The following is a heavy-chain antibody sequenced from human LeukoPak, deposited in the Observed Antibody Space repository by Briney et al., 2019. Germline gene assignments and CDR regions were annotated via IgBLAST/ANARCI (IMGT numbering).Heavy chain of an antibody. J-gene: IGHJ4*02. V-gene: IGHV3-23*01. Sequence: GGSLRLSCVASGFTFSNSAMSWVRQAPGKGLEWVSAISGSGGATYYADSVKGRFTISRDNSKNMLYLQMNSLRAEDTAVYYCAKGGGSIFFDYWGQGTLVTVSS. D-gene: IGHD1-26*01. CDR1: GFTFSNSA. CDR2: ISGSGGAT. CDR3: AKGGGSIFFDY.